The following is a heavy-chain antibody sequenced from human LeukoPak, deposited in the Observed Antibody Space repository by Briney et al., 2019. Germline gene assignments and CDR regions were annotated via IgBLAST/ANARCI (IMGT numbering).Heavy chain of an antibody. D-gene: IGHD3-10*01. CDR3: AREGLLWPFDY. CDR2: INPNSGNT. CDR1: GYTFTGYY. V-gene: IGHV1-18*04. Sequence: ASVKVSCKASGYTFTGYYMHWVRQAPGQGLEWMGWINPNSGNTNYAQKLQGRVTMTTDTSTSTAYMELRSLRSDDTAVYYCAREGLLWPFDYWGQGTLVTVSS. J-gene: IGHJ4*02.